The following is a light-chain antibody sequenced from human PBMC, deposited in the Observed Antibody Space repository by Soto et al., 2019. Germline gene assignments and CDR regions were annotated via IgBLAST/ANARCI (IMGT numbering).Light chain of an antibody. CDR2: AAS. CDR1: QIINSRH. J-gene: IGKJ1*01. CDR3: QHYGPPHRT. Sequence: VLTQSPGTLSLSPGERATLSCRASQIINSRHLAWYQLRPGQAPRLLIYAASSRATGIPDRFSGSGSGPDFTLTISRLGPEDFAVYYCQHYGPPHRTCGQGTKVEIK. V-gene: IGKV3-20*01.